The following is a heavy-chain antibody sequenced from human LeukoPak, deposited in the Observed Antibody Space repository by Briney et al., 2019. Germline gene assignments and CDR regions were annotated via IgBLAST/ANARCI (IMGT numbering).Heavy chain of an antibody. Sequence: ASVKVSCKASGGTFSSYAISWVRRAPGQGLEWMGGIIPIFGTANYAQKFQGRVTITTDESTSTAYMELSSLRSEDTAVYYCATPGDYDSSGYYYYYYMDVWGKGTTVTVSS. V-gene: IGHV1-69*05. CDR2: IIPIFGTA. J-gene: IGHJ6*03. D-gene: IGHD3-22*01. CDR3: ATPGDYDSSGYYYYYYMDV. CDR1: GGTFSSYA.